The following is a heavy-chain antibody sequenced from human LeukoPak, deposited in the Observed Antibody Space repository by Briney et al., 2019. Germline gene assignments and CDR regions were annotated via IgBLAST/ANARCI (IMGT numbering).Heavy chain of an antibody. V-gene: IGHV3-7*01. D-gene: IGHD6-19*01. CDR3: ASEAVAGKVVGY. CDR1: GFTFSSYW. Sequence: GGSLRLSGAASGFTFSSYWMSWVRQAPGKGLEWVANIKQDGSEKYYVDSVKGRFTISRDNAKDTLYLQMNSLRAEDTAVYYCASEAVAGKVVGYWGQGTLVTVS. J-gene: IGHJ4*02. CDR2: IKQDGSEK.